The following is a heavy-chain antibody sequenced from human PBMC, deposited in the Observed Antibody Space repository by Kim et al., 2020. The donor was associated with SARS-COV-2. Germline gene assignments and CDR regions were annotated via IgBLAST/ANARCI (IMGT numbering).Heavy chain of an antibody. D-gene: IGHD6-19*01. CDR3: AKYMGIAVAGFYYYYGMDV. CDR1: GFTFDDYA. J-gene: IGHJ6*02. V-gene: IGHV3-43*02. CDR2: ISGDGGST. Sequence: GGSLRLSCAASGFTFDDYAMHWVRQAPGKGLEWVSLISGDGGSTYYADSVKGRFTISRDNSKNSLYLQMNSLRTEDTALYYCAKYMGIAVAGFYYYYGMDVWGQGTTVTVSS.